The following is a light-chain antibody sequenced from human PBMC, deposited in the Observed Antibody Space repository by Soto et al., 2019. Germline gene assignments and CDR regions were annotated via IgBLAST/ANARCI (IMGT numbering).Light chain of an antibody. CDR3: SSYTSDSTYV. CDR1: SSDVGRYRY. V-gene: IGLV2-14*01. Sequence: QSALTQPASVSGSPGQSITISCTGTSSDVGRYRYVSWYQQHPGKAPKLIIYEVNNRPSGVSSRFSGSKSGNTASLTISGLQAEDEAEYYCSSYTSDSTYVFGTGTKVTVL. J-gene: IGLJ1*01. CDR2: EVN.